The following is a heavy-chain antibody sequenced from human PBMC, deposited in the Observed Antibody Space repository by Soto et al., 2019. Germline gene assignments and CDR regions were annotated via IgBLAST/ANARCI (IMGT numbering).Heavy chain of an antibody. CDR3: TSHYDFWSGYPTKTFGY. V-gene: IGHV3-49*03. CDR2: IRSKAYGGTT. Sequence: GGSLRLSCTASGFTFGDYAMSWFRQAPGKGLEWVGFIRSKAYGGTTEYAASVKGRFTISRDDSKSIAYLQMNSLKTEDTAVYYCTSHYDFWSGYPTKTFGYWGQGTLVTVSS. D-gene: IGHD3-3*01. J-gene: IGHJ4*02. CDR1: GFTFGDYA.